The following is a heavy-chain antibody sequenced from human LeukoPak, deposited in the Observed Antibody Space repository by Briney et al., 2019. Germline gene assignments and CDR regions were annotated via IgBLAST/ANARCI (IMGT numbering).Heavy chain of an antibody. J-gene: IGHJ3*02. CDR1: GGSISSSPYY. Sequence: PSETLSLTCTVSGGSISSSPYYWSWIRQPAGKGLEWIGRINTSGSTNYNPSLKSRVTISVDKSKNQFSLKLSSVTAADTAVYYCAREGVPTYDWNYWAAFDIWGQGTMVTVSS. V-gene: IGHV4-61*02. CDR2: INTSGST. CDR3: AREGVPTYDWNYWAAFDI. D-gene: IGHD1-7*01.